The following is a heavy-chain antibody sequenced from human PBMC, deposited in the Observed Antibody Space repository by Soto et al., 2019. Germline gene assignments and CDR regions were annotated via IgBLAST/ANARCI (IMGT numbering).Heavy chain of an antibody. D-gene: IGHD3-9*01. CDR3: ARTRYYDILTGYTYYFDY. V-gene: IGHV4-59*08. CDR2: IYYSGST. CDR1: GGSISSYY. Sequence: PSETLSLTCTVSGGSISSYYWSWIRQPPGKGLEWIGYIYYSGSTNYNPSLKSRVTISVDTSKNQFSLKLSSVTAADTAVYYCARTRYYDILTGYTYYFDYWGQGTLVTVSS. J-gene: IGHJ4*02.